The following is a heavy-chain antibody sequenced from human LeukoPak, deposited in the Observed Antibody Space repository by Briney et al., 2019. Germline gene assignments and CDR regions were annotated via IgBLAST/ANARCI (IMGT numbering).Heavy chain of an antibody. J-gene: IGHJ4*02. D-gene: IGHD3-3*01. V-gene: IGHV3-73*01. CDR2: IRSKANSYGT. CDR3: TRLDSWSGYYNAYDY. CDR1: GFTFSGSA. Sequence: GGSLRLSCAASGFTFSGSAMHWVRQASGKGLEWVGRIRSKANSYGTAYAASVKGRFTISRDDSKNTAYLQMNSLKTEDTAVYYCTRLDSWSGYYNAYDYWGQGTLVTVSS.